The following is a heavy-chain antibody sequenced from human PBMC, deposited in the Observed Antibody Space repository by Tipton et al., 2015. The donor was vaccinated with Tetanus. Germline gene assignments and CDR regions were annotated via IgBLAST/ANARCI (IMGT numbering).Heavy chain of an antibody. J-gene: IGHJ4*02. D-gene: IGHD1-26*01. CDR3: ARDIRRVGATLSFDY. CDR2: ISGDGTST. V-gene: IGHV3-74*01. CDR1: GFNFSNYW. Sequence: SLRLSCAVSGFNFSNYWMHWVRQVPGKGLMWVSRISGDGTSTSYASSVRGRFTIFRNNAKNTVHLQMSGLRAEDTAVYYCARDIRRVGATLSFDYWGQGALVTVSP.